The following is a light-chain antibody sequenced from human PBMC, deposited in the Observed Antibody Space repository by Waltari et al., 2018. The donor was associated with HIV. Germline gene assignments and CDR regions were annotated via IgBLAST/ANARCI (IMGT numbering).Light chain of an antibody. Sequence: SYELTQPPSVSVSPGQTATITCSGDKLGNKFACWYQQKPGQSPVVVIYKDKKRPSGIPERFSGSNSGNTATLTISGTQAMDEADYYCQAWDSTTVIFGGGTKLTVL. CDR2: KDK. J-gene: IGLJ2*01. CDR3: QAWDSTTVI. CDR1: KLGNKF. V-gene: IGLV3-1*01.